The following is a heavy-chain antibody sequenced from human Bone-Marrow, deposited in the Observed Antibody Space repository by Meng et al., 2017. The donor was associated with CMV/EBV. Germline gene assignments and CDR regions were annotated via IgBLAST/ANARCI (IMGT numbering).Heavy chain of an antibody. CDR1: GGSISSGGYY. CDR3: ARDQNPDVFDL. Sequence: CTVSGGSISSGGYYCSWIRQHPGKGLEWIGYIYYSGSTYYNPSLKSRVTISVDTSKNQFSLKLSSVTAADTAVYYCARDQNPDVFDLWGRGTLVTVSS. V-gene: IGHV4-31*03. J-gene: IGHJ2*01. CDR2: IYYSGST. D-gene: IGHD1-14*01.